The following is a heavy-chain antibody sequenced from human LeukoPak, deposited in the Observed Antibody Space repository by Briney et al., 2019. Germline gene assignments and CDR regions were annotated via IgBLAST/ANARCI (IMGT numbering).Heavy chain of an antibody. Sequence: ASVKVSCKVSGYTLTELSMHWVQQAPGKGLEWMGGFDPEDGETIYAQKFQGRVTMTEDTSTDTAYMELSSLRSEDTAVYYCATTRFAYYYYGMDVWGKGTTVTVSS. CDR3: ATTRFAYYYYGMDV. D-gene: IGHD3-3*01. CDR2: FDPEDGET. CDR1: GYTLTELS. J-gene: IGHJ6*04. V-gene: IGHV1-24*01.